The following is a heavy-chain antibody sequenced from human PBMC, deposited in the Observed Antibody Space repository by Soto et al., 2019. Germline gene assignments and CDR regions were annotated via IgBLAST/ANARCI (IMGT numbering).Heavy chain of an antibody. CDR1: GGTFSSYA. Sequence: QVQLVQSGAEVKKPGSSVKVSCKASGGTFSSYAISWVRQAPGQGLEWMGGIIPIFGTANYAQKFQGSVTITADESTSTAYMELRSLRSEDTAVYYCASFTYYYDSSGSLGYGMDVWGQGTTVTVSS. CDR3: ASFTYYYDSSGSLGYGMDV. V-gene: IGHV1-69*01. CDR2: IIPIFGTA. D-gene: IGHD3-22*01. J-gene: IGHJ6*02.